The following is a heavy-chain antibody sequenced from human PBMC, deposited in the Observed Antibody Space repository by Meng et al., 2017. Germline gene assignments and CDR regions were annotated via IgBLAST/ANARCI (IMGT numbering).Heavy chain of an antibody. CDR2: INPNSGGT. J-gene: IGHJ4*02. CDR1: GDTFTGYY. D-gene: IGHD4-17*01. CDR3: ARDDYGDYFDY. Sequence: VPLGAKVKKPGASVKVPSKASGDTFTGYYMYWVRQSPGQGLKWMGRINPNSGGTNYAQKFQGRVTMTRDTSISTAYMELSRLRSDDTAVYYCARDDYGDYFDYWGQGTLVTVSS. V-gene: IGHV1-2*06.